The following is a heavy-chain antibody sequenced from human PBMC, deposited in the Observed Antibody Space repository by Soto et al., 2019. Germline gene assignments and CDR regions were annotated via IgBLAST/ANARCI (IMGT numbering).Heavy chain of an antibody. D-gene: IGHD2-15*01. V-gene: IGHV5-51*01. J-gene: IGHJ4*02. CDR1: GYTFSNFW. CDR3: ARSPRSSPYFDY. Sequence: GESLKISCQCSGYTFSNFWIGWVRQLPGRGLEWMGIIYPGDQETRYSPSFHGKVTISADKSINTAYLQWSSLEASDTAFYFCARSPRSSPYFDYWGQGALVTVSS. CDR2: IYPGDQET.